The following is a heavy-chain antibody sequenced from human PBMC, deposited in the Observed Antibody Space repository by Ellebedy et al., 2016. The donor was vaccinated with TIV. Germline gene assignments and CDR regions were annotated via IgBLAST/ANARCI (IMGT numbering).Heavy chain of an antibody. V-gene: IGHV5-51*01. CDR1: GYSFTSYW. CDR2: IYPGDSAT. CDR3: ARRITNVRGVIRETYAFDI. J-gene: IGHJ3*02. Sequence: GESLKISCKGSGYSFTSYWIGWVRHVPGKGLESLGIIYPGDSATRYSPSFQVQVTISADKSISTAYLQWSSLKASDTDMYSCARRITNVRGVIRETYAFDIWGQGTMVTVSS. D-gene: IGHD3-10*01.